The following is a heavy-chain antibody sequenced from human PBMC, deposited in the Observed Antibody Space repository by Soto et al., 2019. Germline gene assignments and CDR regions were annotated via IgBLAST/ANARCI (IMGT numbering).Heavy chain of an antibody. CDR3: AKVHIWGSYRPFDY. CDR1: GFTFSSYG. D-gene: IGHD3-16*02. V-gene: IGHV3-30*18. J-gene: IGHJ4*02. Sequence: GGSLRLSCAASGFTFSSYGMHWVRQAPGKGLEWVAVISYDGSNKYYADSVKGRFTISRDNSKNTLYLQMNSLRAEDTAVYYCAKVHIWGSYRPFDYWGQGTLVTVSS. CDR2: ISYDGSNK.